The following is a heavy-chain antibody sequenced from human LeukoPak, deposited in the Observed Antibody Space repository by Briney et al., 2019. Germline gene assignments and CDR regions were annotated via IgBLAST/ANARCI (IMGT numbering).Heavy chain of an antibody. V-gene: IGHV3-21*01. CDR3: ARDQGGERWFDP. CDR2: ISSGSSFI. Sequence: GWSLRLSCAPSVCTFRGYSMDWVHHAPGKGLEWVSSISSGSSFIYYADSVKGRFTVTRDSAKNSLYLHMNSLRAEDTAVYYCARDQGGERWFDPWGQGTLVTVSS. J-gene: IGHJ5*02. D-gene: IGHD1-26*01. CDR1: VCTFRGYS.